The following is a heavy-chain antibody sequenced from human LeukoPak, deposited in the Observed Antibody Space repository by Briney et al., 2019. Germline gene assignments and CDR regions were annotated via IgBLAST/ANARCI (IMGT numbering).Heavy chain of an antibody. V-gene: IGHV3-21*01. Sequence: NPGGSLRLSCVASGFTFKIYNMNWVRQTPAKGLELVSFISKNSDSVYYADSVKGRFTISRDNAKNSLYLEMNSLRAEDTAVYYCARTYYDFWSGYYSHEGNPFDYWGQGTLVTVSS. CDR1: GFTFKIYN. CDR2: ISKNSDSV. D-gene: IGHD3-3*01. CDR3: ARTYYDFWSGYYSHEGNPFDY. J-gene: IGHJ4*02.